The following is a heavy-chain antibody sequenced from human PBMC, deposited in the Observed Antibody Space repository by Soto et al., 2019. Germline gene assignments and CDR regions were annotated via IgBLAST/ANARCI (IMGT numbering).Heavy chain of an antibody. J-gene: IGHJ4*02. CDR1: GFTFSRYG. D-gene: IGHD5-12*01. V-gene: IGHV3-30*18. CDR3: AKDLEMATSEHFDY. Sequence: QVHLVESGGGVVQPGTSLRLSCAASGFTFSRYGMHWVRQAPGQGLAWVAVISYDGTQKYYGDSVKGRFTISRDNSKNTLYLQLNSLRAEDTAVYYCAKDLEMATSEHFDYWGQGTLVTVFS. CDR2: ISYDGTQK.